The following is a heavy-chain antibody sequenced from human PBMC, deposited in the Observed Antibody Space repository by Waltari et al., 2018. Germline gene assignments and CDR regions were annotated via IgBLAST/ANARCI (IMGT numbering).Heavy chain of an antibody. CDR3: TLIYDYAPYYGMDV. V-gene: IGHV3-15*01. Sequence: EVQLVESGGGLVKPGGSLRLSCAASGFTFSNARMSWVRQAPGKGLEWVGRIKSKTDGGTTDYAAPVKGRFTISRDDSKNTLYLQMNSLKTEDTAVYYCTLIYDYAPYYGMDVWGQGTTVTVSS. D-gene: IGHD4-17*01. CDR1: GFTFSNAR. CDR2: IKSKTDGGTT. J-gene: IGHJ6*02.